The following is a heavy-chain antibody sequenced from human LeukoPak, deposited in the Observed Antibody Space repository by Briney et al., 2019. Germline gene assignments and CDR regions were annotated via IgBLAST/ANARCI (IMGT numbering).Heavy chain of an antibody. CDR3: ARAAAGIGNWFDP. CDR1: GGSISSYY. V-gene: IGHV4-59*01. D-gene: IGHD6-13*01. J-gene: IGHJ5*02. Sequence: SETLSLTCTVSGGSISSYYWSWIRQPPGKGLEWIGYIYYSRSTNYNPSLKSRVTISVDTSKNQFSLKLSSVTAADTAVYYCARAAAGIGNWFDPWGQGTLVTVSS. CDR2: IYYSRST.